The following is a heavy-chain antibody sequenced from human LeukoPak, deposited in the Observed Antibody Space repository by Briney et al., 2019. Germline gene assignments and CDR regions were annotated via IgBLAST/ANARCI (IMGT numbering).Heavy chain of an antibody. Sequence: GGSLRLSCAASGFTFSSYAMSWVRQAPGKGLEWVSAISGSGGSTYYADSVKGRFTISRDNSKNTLYLQMNSLRAEDTAVYYRATFGYFDWLPFFYYYYGMDVRAKGPRSPSP. V-gene: IGHV3-23*01. CDR1: GFTFSSYA. D-gene: IGHD3-9*01. CDR2: ISGSGGST. CDR3: ATFGYFDWLPFFYYYYGMDV. J-gene: IGHJ6*02.